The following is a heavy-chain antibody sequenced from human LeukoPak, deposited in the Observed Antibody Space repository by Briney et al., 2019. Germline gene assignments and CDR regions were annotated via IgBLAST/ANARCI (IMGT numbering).Heavy chain of an antibody. CDR2: MNPNSGNT. CDR3: ARDITMVRGVINWFDP. Sequence: RASVKVSCKASGYTFTSYDINWVRQATGQGLEWMGWMNPNSGNTGYAQKFQGRVTMTRNTSISTAYMELSSLRSEDTAVYYCARDITMVRGVINWFDPWGQGTLVTVSS. J-gene: IGHJ5*02. V-gene: IGHV1-8*01. CDR1: GYTFTSYD. D-gene: IGHD3-10*01.